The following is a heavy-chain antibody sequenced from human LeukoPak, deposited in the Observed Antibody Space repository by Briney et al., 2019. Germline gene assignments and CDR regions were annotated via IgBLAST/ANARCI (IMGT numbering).Heavy chain of an antibody. D-gene: IGHD3-22*01. J-gene: IGHJ4*02. Sequence: GSLRLSCAASGFTFSSYGMHWVRQAPGKGLEWVAFTRYDGSNKYYADSVKGRFTISRDNSKNTLYLQMNSLRAEDTAVYYCASNYITMITKDYWGQGTLVTVSS. CDR3: ASNYITMITKDY. V-gene: IGHV3-30*02. CDR2: TRYDGSNK. CDR1: GFTFSSYG.